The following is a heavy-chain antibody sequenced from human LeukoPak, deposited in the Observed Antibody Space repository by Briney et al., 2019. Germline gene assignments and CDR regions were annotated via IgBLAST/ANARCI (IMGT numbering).Heavy chain of an antibody. J-gene: IGHJ3*02. V-gene: IGHV4-59*08. D-gene: IGHD3-10*01. CDR2: IYYSGST. CDR1: GGSISSYY. Sequence: PSETLSLTCTVSGGSISSYYWSWIRQPPGKGLEWIGYIYYSGSTNYNPSLKSRVTISVDTSKNQFSLKLTSVTAADTAVYYCARRDYYGSGSYYLAFDIWGQGTMVTVSS. CDR3: ARRDYYGSGSYYLAFDI.